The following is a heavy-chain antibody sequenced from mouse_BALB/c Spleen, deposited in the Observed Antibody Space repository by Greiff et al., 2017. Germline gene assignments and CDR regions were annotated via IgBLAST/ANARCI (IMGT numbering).Heavy chain of an antibody. D-gene: IGHD2-14*01. CDR1: GFDFSRYW. CDR3: ARHRYDWFAY. CDR2: INPDSSTI. J-gene: IGHJ3*01. V-gene: IGHV4-1*02. Sequence: EVKVIESGGGLVQPGGSLKLSCAASGFDFSRYWMSWVRQAPGKGLEWIGEINPDSSTINYTPSLKDKFIISRDNAKNTLYLQMSKVRSEDTALYYCARHRYDWFAYWGQGTLVTVSA.